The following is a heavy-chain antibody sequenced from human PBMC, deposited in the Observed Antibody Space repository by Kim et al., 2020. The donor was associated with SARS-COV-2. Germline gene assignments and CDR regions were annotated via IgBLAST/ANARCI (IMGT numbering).Heavy chain of an antibody. CDR1: GYSISSGYY. Sequence: SETLSLTCTVSGYSISSGYYWGWIRQPPGKGLEWIGSIYHSGSTYYNPSLKSRVTISVDTSKNQFSLKLSSVTAADTAVYYCARDFESGYFDWLLGTPGGFDYCGQGTLVTVSS. V-gene: IGHV4-38-2*02. J-gene: IGHJ4*02. D-gene: IGHD3-9*01. CDR3: ARDFESGYFDWLLGTPGGFDY. CDR2: IYHSGST.